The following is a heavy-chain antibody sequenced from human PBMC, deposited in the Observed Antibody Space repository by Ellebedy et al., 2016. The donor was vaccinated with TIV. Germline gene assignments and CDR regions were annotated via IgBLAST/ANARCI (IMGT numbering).Heavy chain of an antibody. CDR2: INHSGST. CDR1: GGSFSDYY. J-gene: IGHJ2*01. Sequence: SQTLSLTCAVYGGSFSDYYWSWIRQPPGKGLEWLWEINHSGSTNYNPSLKSRVTISVDTSKNQFSLKLSSVTAADTAVFYCARRVTTTIRANWYFDLWGRGTLVTVSS. D-gene: IGHD4-17*01. CDR3: ARRVTTTIRANWYFDL. V-gene: IGHV4-34*01.